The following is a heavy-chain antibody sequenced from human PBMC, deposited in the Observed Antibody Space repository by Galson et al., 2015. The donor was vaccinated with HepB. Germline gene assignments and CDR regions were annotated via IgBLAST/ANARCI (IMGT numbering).Heavy chain of an antibody. CDR3: ARDEGSGWHYYYYGMDV. J-gene: IGHJ6*02. V-gene: IGHV3-21*01. Sequence: SLRLSCAASGFTFSSYSMNWVRQAPGKGLEWVSSISSSSSYIYYADSVKGRFTISRDNAKSSLYLQMNSLRAEDTAVYYCARDEGSGWHYYYYGMDVWGQGTTVTVSS. CDR2: ISSSSSYI. CDR1: GFTFSSYS. D-gene: IGHD6-19*01.